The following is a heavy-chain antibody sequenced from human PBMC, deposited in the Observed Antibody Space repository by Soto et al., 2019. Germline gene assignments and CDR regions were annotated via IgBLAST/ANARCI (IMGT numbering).Heavy chain of an antibody. CDR3: ARAPRIRYFDWLLHFYY. CDR1: GGSISSSSYY. V-gene: IGHV4-39*01. CDR2: IYYSGST. D-gene: IGHD3-9*01. J-gene: IGHJ4*02. Sequence: SETLSRTCTVSGGSISSSSYYWGWIRQPPGKGLEWIGSIYYSGSTYYNPSLKSRVTISVDTSKNQFSLKLSSVTAADTAVYYCARAPRIRYFDWLLHFYYWGQGTLVTVSS.